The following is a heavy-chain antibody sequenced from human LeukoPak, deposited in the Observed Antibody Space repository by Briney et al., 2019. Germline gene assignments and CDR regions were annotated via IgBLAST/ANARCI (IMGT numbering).Heavy chain of an antibody. CDR2: ISSSSSSYI. CDR1: GFTFSSYN. D-gene: IGHD5-18*01. J-gene: IGHJ3*02. CDR3: ARARSSYGYGDAFDI. Sequence: PGGSLRLSCAASGFTFSSYNMNWVRQAPGKGLEWVSSISSSSSSYIYYADSVKGRFTISRDNAKNSLYLQMNSLRAEDTALYYCARARSSYGYGDAFDIWGQGTMVTVTS. V-gene: IGHV3-21*01.